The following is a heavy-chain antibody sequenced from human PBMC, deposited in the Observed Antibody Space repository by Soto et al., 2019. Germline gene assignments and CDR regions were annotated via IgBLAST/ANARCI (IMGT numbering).Heavy chain of an antibody. CDR1: GGTFSSYA. J-gene: IGHJ4*02. CDR3: ARESEEELTGHSFDY. Sequence: SVNVSCKASGGTFSSYAISWVRQAPGQGLEWMGGIIPSFGTANYAQKFQGRVTMTADNSTSTVYMELSSLRSEDTAVYYCARESEEELTGHSFDYWGQGTLVTVSS. D-gene: IGHD7-27*01. V-gene: IGHV1-69*06. CDR2: IIPSFGTA.